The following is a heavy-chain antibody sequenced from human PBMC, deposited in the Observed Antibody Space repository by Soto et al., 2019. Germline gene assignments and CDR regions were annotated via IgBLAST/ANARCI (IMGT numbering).Heavy chain of an antibody. CDR1: GGSISSSNW. Sequence: PSETLSLTCAVSGGSISSSNWWSWVRQPPGKGLEWIGEIYHSGSTNYNPSLKSRVTISVDKSKNQFSLKLSSETAADTAVYYCARWHEAVADLNDAFAIWGQGTMVTVSS. CDR2: IYHSGST. D-gene: IGHD6-19*01. V-gene: IGHV4-4*02. CDR3: ARWHEAVADLNDAFAI. J-gene: IGHJ3*02.